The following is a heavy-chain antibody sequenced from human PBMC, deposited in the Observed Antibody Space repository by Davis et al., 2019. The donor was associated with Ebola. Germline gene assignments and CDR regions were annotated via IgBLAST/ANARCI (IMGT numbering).Heavy chain of an antibody. J-gene: IGHJ4*02. CDR1: GFTFSSYA. V-gene: IGHV3-23*01. D-gene: IGHD1-26*01. Sequence: LSLTCAASGFTFSSYAMSWVRQAPGKGLEWVSAISGSGGSTYYADSVKGRFTISRDNSKNTLYLQMNSLRAEDTAVYYCALNSGSYVGYFDYWGQGTLVTVSS. CDR2: ISGSGGST. CDR3: ALNSGSYVGYFDY.